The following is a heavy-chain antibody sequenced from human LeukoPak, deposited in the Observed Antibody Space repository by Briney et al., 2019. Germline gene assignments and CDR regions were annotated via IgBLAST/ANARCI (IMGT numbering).Heavy chain of an antibody. CDR1: GYTFTGYY. J-gene: IGHJ6*03. V-gene: IGHV1-2*02. CDR3: ARDHSSASYTYYYYYMDV. D-gene: IGHD1-26*01. CDR2: INPNSGGT. Sequence: ASVTLSCKASGYTFTGYYMHWVRQAPGQGLEWMGWINPNSGGTNYAQKFQGRVTMTRDTSISTVYMELSRLRSDDTAVYYCARDHSSASYTYYYYYMDVWGKGTTVTVSS.